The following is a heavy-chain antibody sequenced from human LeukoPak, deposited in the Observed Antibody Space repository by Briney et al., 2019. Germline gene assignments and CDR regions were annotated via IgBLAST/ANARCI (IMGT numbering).Heavy chain of an antibody. J-gene: IGHJ4*02. CDR3: ARGFLYGSGSYSFYGY. D-gene: IGHD3-10*01. CDR2: ISYDGSNK. Sequence: PGGSLRLSCAASGFTFSSYAMHWVRQAPGKGLEWVAVISYDGSNKYYADSVKGRFTISRDNSKNTLYLQMNSLRAEDTAVYYCARGFLYGSGSYSFYGYWGQGTLVTVSS. CDR1: GFTFSSYA. V-gene: IGHV3-30-3*01.